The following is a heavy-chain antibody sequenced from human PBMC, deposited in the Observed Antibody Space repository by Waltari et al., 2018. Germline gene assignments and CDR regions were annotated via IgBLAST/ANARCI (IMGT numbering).Heavy chain of an antibody. J-gene: IGHJ4*02. CDR1: GGSISSHY. CDR3: ARDLLGVGASDY. CDR2: IYYSGST. V-gene: IGHV4-59*11. D-gene: IGHD1-26*01. Sequence: QVQLQESGPGLVKPSETLSLTCTVSGGSISSHYWSWIRQPPGKGLEWIGYIYYSGSTDYNPSLKSRVTISVDTSKNQFSLKLSSVTAADTAVYYCARDLLGVGASDYWGQGTLVTVSS.